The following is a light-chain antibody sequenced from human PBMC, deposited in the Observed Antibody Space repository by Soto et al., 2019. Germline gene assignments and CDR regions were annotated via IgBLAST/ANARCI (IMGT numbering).Light chain of an antibody. CDR1: ESISRN. J-gene: IGKJ1*01. CDR3: QQYYQWPRT. CDR2: GAS. V-gene: IGKV3-15*01. Sequence: EMEVTESPATLSMSPGGSATLSCRTSESISRNLAWYQQKLGQAPRLLIYGASTRATGVPDRFTGSGSGTDFILTITSLQSEDFGIYYCQQYYQWPRTFGQGTKVDIK.